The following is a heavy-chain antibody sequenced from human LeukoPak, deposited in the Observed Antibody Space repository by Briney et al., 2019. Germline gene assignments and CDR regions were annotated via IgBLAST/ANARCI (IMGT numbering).Heavy chain of an antibody. CDR3: ARAPSEIGGYYPEYFRH. CDR2: IKSDGGT. J-gene: IGHJ1*01. CDR1: GFTFSTYW. V-gene: IGHV3-74*01. Sequence: TGGSLILSCAASGFTFSTYWMHWVRQAPGKGLVWVSRIKSDGGTNYADSVKGRFTISRDNAKKTVSLQMNSLRPEDTGVYYCARAPSEIGGYYPEYFRHWGQGTLVTVSS. D-gene: IGHD3-22*01.